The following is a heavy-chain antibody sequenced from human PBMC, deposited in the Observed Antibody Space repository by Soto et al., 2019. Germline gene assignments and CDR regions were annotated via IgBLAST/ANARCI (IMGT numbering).Heavy chain of an antibody. Sequence: PGGSLRLSCAASGFAFSTDDMHWVRQVTGKGLEWVSGIDTAGNTYYPDSVKGRFTISRENAESSLSLQMNSLRAGDTAVYYCVRGRAKSTPFDYWGQGTLVTVSS. CDR1: GFAFSTDD. J-gene: IGHJ4*02. CDR2: IDTAGNT. V-gene: IGHV3-13*04. CDR3: VRGRAKSTPFDY.